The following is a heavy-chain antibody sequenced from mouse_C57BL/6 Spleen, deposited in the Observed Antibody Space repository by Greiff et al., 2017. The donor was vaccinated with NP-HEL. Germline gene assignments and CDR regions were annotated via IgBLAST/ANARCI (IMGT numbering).Heavy chain of an antibody. CDR3: ARGPLTGPYFDY. CDR2: ISYSGST. D-gene: IGHD4-1*01. J-gene: IGHJ2*01. V-gene: IGHV3-1*01. CDR1: GYSITSGYD. Sequence: EVQLVESGPGMVKPSQSLSLTCTVTGYSITSGYDWHWIRHFPGNKLEWMGYISYSGSTNYNPSLKSRISITHDTSKNHFFLKLNSVTTEDTATYYCARGPLTGPYFDYWGQGTTLTVSS.